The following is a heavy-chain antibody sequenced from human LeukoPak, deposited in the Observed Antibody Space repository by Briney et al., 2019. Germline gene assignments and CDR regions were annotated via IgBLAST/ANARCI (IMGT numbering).Heavy chain of an antibody. CDR2: IYYSGST. CDR3: ARVPTVTFFDY. V-gene: IGHV4-39*07. CDR1: GGSISSSSYY. J-gene: IGHJ4*02. D-gene: IGHD4-17*01. Sequence: SETLSLTCTVSGGSISSSSYYWGWIRQPPGKGLEWVGTIYYSGSTYYNPSLKSRVTISVDTSKNQFSLKLSSVTAADTAVYYCARVPTVTFFDYWGQGTLVTVSS.